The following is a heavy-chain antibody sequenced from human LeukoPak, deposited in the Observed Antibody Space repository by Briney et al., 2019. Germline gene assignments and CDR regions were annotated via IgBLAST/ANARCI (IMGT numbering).Heavy chain of an antibody. J-gene: IGHJ6*03. CDR1: AFTFSRYG. Sequence: CLRLSSPAAAFTFSRYGMHCVSQVPGKGLGWDTFIRTDGRNKYYADSVKGRFTISRDNSEKTSYLQMDSLRDEDTAVYYCAKVLSYYYLDVWGKGTTVTVSS. CDR3: AKVLSYYYLDV. CDR2: IRTDGRNK. V-gene: IGHV3-30*02.